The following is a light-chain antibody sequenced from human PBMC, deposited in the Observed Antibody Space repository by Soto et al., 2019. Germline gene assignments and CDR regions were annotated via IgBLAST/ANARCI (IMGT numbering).Light chain of an antibody. CDR1: QSINRW. V-gene: IGKV1-5*03. CDR2: KAS. J-gene: IGKJ2*01. CDR3: QQYSTYPYI. Sequence: DIQMTQSPSTLSASVGDRVTITCRASQSINRWLAWYQQKPGKAPKLLIYKASTLESGVPSRFSGSGIGTEFSLSISSLQPDDFATYYCQQYSTYPYIFGQGTKVEIK.